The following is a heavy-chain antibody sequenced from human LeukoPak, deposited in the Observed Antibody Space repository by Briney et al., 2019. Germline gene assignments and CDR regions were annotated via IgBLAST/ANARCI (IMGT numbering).Heavy chain of an antibody. J-gene: IGHJ4*02. CDR2: IYYSGST. Sequence: SETLSLTCTVSGGSISSSSYYWGWIRQPPGKGLEWIGSIYYSGSTYYNPSLKSRVTISVDTSKNQFSLKLSSVTAADTAVYYCARVTTVTTFDYWGQGTLVTVSS. D-gene: IGHD4-17*01. CDR3: ARVTTVTTFDY. CDR1: GGSISSSSYY. V-gene: IGHV4-39*07.